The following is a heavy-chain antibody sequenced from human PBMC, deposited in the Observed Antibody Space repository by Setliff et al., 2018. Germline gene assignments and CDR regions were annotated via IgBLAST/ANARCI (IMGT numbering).Heavy chain of an antibody. Sequence: GASVKVSCKASGGSFSNSGISWVRQAPGQGLEYMGGIMPVFGTTHYAQRFQGRVTITMDESTSTAYMELSSLRSEDTAVYYCAKREIIAVTRWFDPWGQGTLVTVSS. D-gene: IGHD2-15*01. CDR3: AKREIIAVTRWFDP. J-gene: IGHJ5*02. CDR2: IMPVFGTT. V-gene: IGHV1-69*05. CDR1: GGSFSNSG.